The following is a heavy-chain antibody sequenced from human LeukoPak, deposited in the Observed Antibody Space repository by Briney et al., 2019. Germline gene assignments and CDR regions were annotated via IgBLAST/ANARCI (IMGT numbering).Heavy chain of an antibody. CDR2: ISWNSGSI. V-gene: IGHV3-9*01. J-gene: IGHJ4*02. CDR3: AREDGSGSYYSFPY. D-gene: IGHD3-10*01. CDR1: GFTFDDYA. Sequence: GRSLRLSCAASGFTFDDYAVHWVRQAPRKGLEWVSGISWNSGSIGYADSVKGRFTISRDNAKNSLYLQMNSPRAEDTALYYCAREDGSGSYYSFPYWGQGTLVTVSS.